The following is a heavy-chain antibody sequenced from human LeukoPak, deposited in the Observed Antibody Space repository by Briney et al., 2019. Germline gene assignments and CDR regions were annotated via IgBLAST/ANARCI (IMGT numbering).Heavy chain of an antibody. J-gene: IGHJ2*01. CDR1: GASISNSNYY. CDR3: ARLWAAAATWAWWYFDV. Sequence: PSETLSLTCSVSGASISNSNYYWGWIRQPPGKGLDWIGTIYYNGNTYYNPSLKSRVTMSVDTSKNQFSLKLTSVTAADTAVYFCARLWAAAATWAWWYFDVWGRGALVTVSS. V-gene: IGHV4-39*07. D-gene: IGHD6-13*01. CDR2: IYYNGNT.